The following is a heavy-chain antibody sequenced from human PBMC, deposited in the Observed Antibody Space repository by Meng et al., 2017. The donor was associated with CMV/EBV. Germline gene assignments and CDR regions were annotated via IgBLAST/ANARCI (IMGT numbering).Heavy chain of an antibody. CDR2: IRYDGSNK. CDR3: AKDHKSCSSTSCYFL. V-gene: IGHV3-30*02. CDR1: GFTFSSYG. D-gene: IGHD2-2*01. J-gene: IGHJ1*01. Sequence: GGSLRPSCAASGFTFSSYGMHWVRQAPGKGLEWVAFIRYDGSNKYYADSVKGRFTISRDNSKNTLYLQMNSLRAEDTAVYYCAKDHKSCSSTSCYFLWGQGTLVTVSS.